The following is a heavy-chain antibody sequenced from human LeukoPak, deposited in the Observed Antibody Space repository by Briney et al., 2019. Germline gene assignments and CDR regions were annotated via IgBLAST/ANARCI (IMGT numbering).Heavy chain of an antibody. Sequence: PSETLSLTCTVSGGSISSYYWSWIRQPPGKGLEWIGYIHYSGSTNYNPSLKSRVTMSVDTSKNQFSLKLSSVTAADTAVYYCARSMVRGVITTSYFDYWGQGPLVTVSS. V-gene: IGHV4-59*12. CDR3: ARSMVRGVITTSYFDY. D-gene: IGHD3-10*01. CDR2: IHYSGST. J-gene: IGHJ4*02. CDR1: GGSISSYY.